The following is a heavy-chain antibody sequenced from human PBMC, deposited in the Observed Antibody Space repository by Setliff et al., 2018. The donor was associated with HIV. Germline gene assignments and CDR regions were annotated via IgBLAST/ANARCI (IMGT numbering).Heavy chain of an antibody. CDR2: LRTGTGDT. D-gene: IGHD6-13*01. V-gene: IGHV1-3*04. J-gene: IGHJ4*02. CDR1: GYTFTSYS. CDR3: VRRATAAEVFDY. Sequence: ASVKVSCKASGYTFTSYSMHWVRQAPGQRLEWMGWLRTGTGDTSYSVKFQGRLTITRDTSANTAYIELSNLRSEDTAVYYCVRRATAAEVFDYWGQGTPVTVSS.